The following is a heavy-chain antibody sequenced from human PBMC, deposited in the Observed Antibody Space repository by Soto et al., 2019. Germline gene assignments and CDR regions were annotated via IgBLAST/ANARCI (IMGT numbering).Heavy chain of an antibody. CDR1: GYTFTSYG. Sequence: ASVKVSCKASGYTFTSYGISWVRQAPGQGLEWMGWISAYNGDTNYAQKLQGRVTMTTDTSTSTAYMELRSLRSDDTAVYYCARSAQGYCTNGVCYRDYYYYYGMDVWGQGTTVTVSS. V-gene: IGHV1-18*04. D-gene: IGHD2-8*01. J-gene: IGHJ6*02. CDR3: ARSAQGYCTNGVCYRDYYYYYGMDV. CDR2: ISAYNGDT.